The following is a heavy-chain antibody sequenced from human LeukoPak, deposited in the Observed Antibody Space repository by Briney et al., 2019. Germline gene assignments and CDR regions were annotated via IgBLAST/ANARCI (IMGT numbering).Heavy chain of an antibody. CDR2: IRYDGSNK. CDR3: ARDYCSSTSCSPTNCYCYYYMDV. CDR1: GFTFSSYG. J-gene: IGHJ6*03. D-gene: IGHD2-2*01. V-gene: IGHV3-30*02. Sequence: GGSLRLSCAASGFTFSSYGMHWVRQAPGKGLEGVAFIRYDGSNKYYADSVKGRFTISRDNSKNTLYLQMNSLRAEDTAVYYCARDYCSSTSCSPTNCYCYYYMDVWGKGTTVTISS.